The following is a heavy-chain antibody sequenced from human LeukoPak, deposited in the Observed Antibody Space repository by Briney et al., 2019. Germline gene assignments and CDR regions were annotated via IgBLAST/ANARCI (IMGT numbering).Heavy chain of an antibody. CDR3: AKRGVQQWLVDWYFDY. V-gene: IGHV3-23*01. CDR2: ISGSGGST. CDR1: GFTFYNYA. D-gene: IGHD6-19*01. J-gene: IGHJ4*02. Sequence: GGSLRLSCAASGFTFYNYAMSWVRQAPGKGLEWVSGISGSGGSTLYAESVKGRFTISRDNSKLYLQMNSLRAEDTAVYYCAKRGVQQWLVDWYFDYWGQGTLVTVSS.